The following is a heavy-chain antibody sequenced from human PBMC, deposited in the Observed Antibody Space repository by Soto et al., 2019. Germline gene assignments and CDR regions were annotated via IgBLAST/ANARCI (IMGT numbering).Heavy chain of an antibody. D-gene: IGHD6-13*01. Sequence: QVQLQESGPGLVKPSETLSLTCTVSGGSISSYYWSWIRQPPGKGLEWIGYIYYSGSTNYNPSLKSRVTRSVDTSKNQFSLKLSSVTAADTAVYYCARDRAYSSSWYGGLGWFDPWGQGTLVTVSS. J-gene: IGHJ5*02. CDR1: GGSISSYY. CDR2: IYYSGST. CDR3: ARDRAYSSSWYGGLGWFDP. V-gene: IGHV4-59*01.